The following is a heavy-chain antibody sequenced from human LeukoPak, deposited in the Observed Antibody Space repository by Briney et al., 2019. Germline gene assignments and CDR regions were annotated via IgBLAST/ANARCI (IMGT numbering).Heavy chain of an antibody. J-gene: IGHJ6*03. Sequence: SETLSLTCAVSGASISSSNWWSWVRQPPGKGLEWIGEIYHRGSTNYNPSLKSRVIISVDKSKNQFSLNLTSVTAADTAVYYCATGFTVTSDGYQYYMDVWGKGTTVTVPS. D-gene: IGHD4-17*01. CDR3: ATGFTVTSDGYQYYMDV. CDR1: GASISSSNW. CDR2: IYHRGST. V-gene: IGHV4-4*02.